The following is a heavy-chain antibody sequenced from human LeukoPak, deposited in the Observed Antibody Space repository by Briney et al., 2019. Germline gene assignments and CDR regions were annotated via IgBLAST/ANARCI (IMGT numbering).Heavy chain of an antibody. CDR3: ARLGGSGGFDY. Sequence: GGSLRLSCAASGFTFSDYYMSWIRQAPGKGLEYVSAISSNGGSTYYANSVKGRFTISRDNSKNTLYLQMGSLRAEDMAVYYCARLGGSGGFDYWGQGTLVTVSS. V-gene: IGHV3-64*01. CDR1: GFTFSDYY. CDR2: ISSNGGST. J-gene: IGHJ4*02. D-gene: IGHD6-19*01.